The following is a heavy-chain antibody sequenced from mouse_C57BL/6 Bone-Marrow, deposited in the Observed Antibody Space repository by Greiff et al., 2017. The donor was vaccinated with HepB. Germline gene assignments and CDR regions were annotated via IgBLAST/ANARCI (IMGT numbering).Heavy chain of an antibody. J-gene: IGHJ3*01. CDR1: GYTFTDYY. V-gene: IGHV1-19*01. D-gene: IGHD3-2*02. CDR2: INPYNGGT. Sequence: EVQLQQSGPVLVKPGASVKMSCKASGYTFTDYYMNWVKQSHGKSLEWIGVINPYNGGTSYNQKFKGKATLTVDKSSSTAYMELNSLTSEDSAVYYCARGEDSSGYDAFAYWGQGTLVTVSA. CDR3: ARGEDSSGYDAFAY.